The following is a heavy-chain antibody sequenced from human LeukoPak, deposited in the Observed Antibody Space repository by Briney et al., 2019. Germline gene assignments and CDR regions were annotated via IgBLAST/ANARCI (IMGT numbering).Heavy chain of an antibody. CDR1: GGSFSGYY. D-gene: IGHD6-13*01. CDR2: INHSGST. CDR3: AREGYSSTSSMDY. Sequence: SETLSLTCAVYGGSFSGYYWSWIRQPPGKGLEWIGEINHSGSTNYNPSLKSRVTISVDTSKNQFSLKLSSVTAADTAVYYCAREGYSSTSSMDYWGQGTLVTVSS. V-gene: IGHV4-34*01. J-gene: IGHJ4*02.